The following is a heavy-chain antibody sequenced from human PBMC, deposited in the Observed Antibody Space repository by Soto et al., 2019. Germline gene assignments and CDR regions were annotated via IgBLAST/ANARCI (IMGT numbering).Heavy chain of an antibody. CDR2: INPNSGGT. D-gene: IGHD6-13*01. Sequence: QVQLVQSGAEVKKPGASVKVSCKASGYTFTGYYMHWVRQAPGQGLEWMGWINPNSGGTNYAQKFQGWVTMTRDTSISTAYMELSRLRSDDTAVYYCARGAFSSSSNSVYFDYWGQGTLVTVSS. CDR1: GYTFTGYY. V-gene: IGHV1-2*04. CDR3: ARGAFSSSSNSVYFDY. J-gene: IGHJ4*02.